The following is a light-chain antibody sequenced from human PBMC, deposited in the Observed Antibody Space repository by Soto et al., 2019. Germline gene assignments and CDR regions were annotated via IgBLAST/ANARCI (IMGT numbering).Light chain of an antibody. Sequence: ETVMTQSPATLSVSTGERATLSCRASQSVFSSLAWYQHKPGQAPRLLIYGAATRATGIPARFSGSGSGTEFTLTISSLQSDDIAVYYCQQYHNWPAFGQGTKVEIK. J-gene: IGKJ1*01. CDR1: QSVFSS. CDR2: GAA. CDR3: QQYHNWPA. V-gene: IGKV3-15*01.